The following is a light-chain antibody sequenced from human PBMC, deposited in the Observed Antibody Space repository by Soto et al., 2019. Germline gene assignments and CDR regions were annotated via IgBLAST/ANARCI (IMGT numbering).Light chain of an antibody. Sequence: DIVMTQSPDSLAVSLGERATINCKSSQSVLYSSNNKNYLAWYQQKPGQPPKLLFYWASTRESGVPDRFSGSGSGTDFTLTISSLQAEDVAVYYCQQHYSSFNFGGGTKVEIK. V-gene: IGKV4-1*01. J-gene: IGKJ4*01. CDR2: WAS. CDR1: QSVLYSSNNKNY. CDR3: QQHYSSFN.